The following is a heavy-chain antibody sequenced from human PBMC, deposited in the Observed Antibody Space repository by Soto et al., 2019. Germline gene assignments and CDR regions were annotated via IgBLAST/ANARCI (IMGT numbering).Heavy chain of an antibody. CDR2: INPHGGST. D-gene: IGHD3-3*01. Sequence: GASVKVSCKAPRDTFTSYYINWVRQAPGQGLEWMGVINPHGGSTAYAQKFKGRVTLTRDTSASTVYMAVSSLTSEDTAMYYCARSSGANFGLIKEGTNWSARWGQGTLGSVSS. CDR3: ARSSGANFGLIKEGTNWSAR. V-gene: IGHV1-46*01. J-gene: IGHJ5*02. CDR1: RDTFTSYY.